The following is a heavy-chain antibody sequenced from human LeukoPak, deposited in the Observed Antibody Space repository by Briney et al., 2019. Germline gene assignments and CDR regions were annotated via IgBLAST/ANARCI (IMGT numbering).Heavy chain of an antibody. V-gene: IGHV3-48*02. CDR3: ARVEGALHFFDY. CDR1: GFTFSSYS. Sequence: QPGGSLRLSCAASGFTFSSYSMNWVRQAPGKGLEWVSYISSSSSIIYYADSVKGRFTISRDNAKNSLDLQMNSLRDEDTAVYYCARVEGALHFFDYWGQGTLVTVYS. J-gene: IGHJ4*02. CDR2: ISSSSSII. D-gene: IGHD1-26*01.